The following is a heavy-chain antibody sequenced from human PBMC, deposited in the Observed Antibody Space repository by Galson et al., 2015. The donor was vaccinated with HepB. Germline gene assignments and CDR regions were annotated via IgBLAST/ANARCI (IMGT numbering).Heavy chain of an antibody. CDR1: GFTFSRHT. D-gene: IGHD6-19*01. CDR2: ISTNGVTI. V-gene: IGHV3-23*01. CDR3: AKVFPEKTDGWYRQALYYFDS. J-gene: IGHJ4*02. Sequence: SLRLSCAASGFTFSRHTMSWVRQTPGKGLQWVSYISTNGVTIHYADSVKGRFTISRDNSQNTLFLQMNSLRADDTATYFCAKVFPEKTDGWYRQALYYFDSWGQGTRVTVSS.